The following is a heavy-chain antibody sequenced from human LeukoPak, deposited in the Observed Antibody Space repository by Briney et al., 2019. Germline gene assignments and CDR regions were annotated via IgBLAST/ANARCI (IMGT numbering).Heavy chain of an antibody. Sequence: PSETLSLTCALYGGSFSGYYWSWVRHPPGEGLEWIGEINHIGSTNYNTSLKSRATISVDTSKNQFSLKLSSVTAADTAVYYCARVYSTTPDYYYYGMDVWGQGTTVTVSS. CDR1: GGSFSGYY. CDR2: INHIGST. CDR3: ARVYSTTPDYYYYGMDV. J-gene: IGHJ6*02. D-gene: IGHD6-13*01. V-gene: IGHV4-34*01.